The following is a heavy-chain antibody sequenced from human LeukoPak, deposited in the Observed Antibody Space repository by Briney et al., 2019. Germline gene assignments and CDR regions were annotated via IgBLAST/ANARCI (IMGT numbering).Heavy chain of an antibody. CDR3: VKVQAYYDFWSASPFDY. J-gene: IGHJ4*02. Sequence: GGSLRLSCSASGSTFSSEDMHWVRQAPGKGLEYVSAISSNGGSTYYADSVKGRFTISRDNSKNTLYLQMSSLRAEDTAVYYCVKVQAYYDFWSASPFDYWGQGTLVTVSS. D-gene: IGHD3-3*01. CDR1: GSTFSSED. CDR2: ISSNGGST. V-gene: IGHV3-64D*09.